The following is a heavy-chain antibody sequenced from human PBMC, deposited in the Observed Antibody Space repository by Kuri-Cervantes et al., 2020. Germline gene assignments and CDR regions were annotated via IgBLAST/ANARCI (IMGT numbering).Heavy chain of an antibody. CDR3: ARGTPAGYSSGWYGPYYYGMDV. Sequence: GGSLRLSCAASGFTFSDYYMSWIRQAPGKGLERVSYISSSGSTIYYADSVKGRFTISRDNAKNSLYLQMNSLRAEDTAVYYCARGTPAGYSSGWYGPYYYGMDVWGQGTTVTVSS. CDR1: GFTFSDYY. D-gene: IGHD6-19*01. J-gene: IGHJ6*02. CDR2: ISSSGSTI. V-gene: IGHV3-11*01.